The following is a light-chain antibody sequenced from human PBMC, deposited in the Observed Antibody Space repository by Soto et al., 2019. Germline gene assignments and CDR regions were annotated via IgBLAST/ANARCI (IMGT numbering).Light chain of an antibody. CDR2: DAS. J-gene: IGKJ1*01. CDR1: QSISSW. CDR3: QPYNSYWS. Sequence: DIEMTQSNSTLCASVEDRVTIACRASQSISSWLAWYQQKPGKAPKLLVYDASSLESGVPSRFSGSGSGTEFTLTISSLQPDDFATYCSQPYNSYWSFGQGTKVDI. V-gene: IGKV1-5*01.